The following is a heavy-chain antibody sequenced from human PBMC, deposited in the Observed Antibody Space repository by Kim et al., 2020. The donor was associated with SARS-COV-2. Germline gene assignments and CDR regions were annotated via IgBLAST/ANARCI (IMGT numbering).Heavy chain of an antibody. D-gene: IGHD6-13*01. CDR2: IYNRETT. CDR3: ARGDSSWYLLDY. Sequence: SETLSLTCSVSGESVSSEFYYWSWIRQPPGKGLEWIGYIYNRETTKYSPSLKSRVTMSVDTSKKQFSLKLTSVTAADTAVYFCARGDSSWYLLDYWGQGTLVAFSS. CDR1: GESVSSEFYY. J-gene: IGHJ4*02. V-gene: IGHV4-61*01.